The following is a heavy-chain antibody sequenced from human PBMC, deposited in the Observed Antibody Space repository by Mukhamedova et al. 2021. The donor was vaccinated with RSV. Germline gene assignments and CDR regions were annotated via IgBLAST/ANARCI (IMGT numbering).Heavy chain of an antibody. D-gene: IGHD6-19*01. CDR3: AREPSSGQYYYYYYMDV. Sequence: GLEWVAVIWYDGSNKYYADSVKGRFTISGDNSKNTLYLQMNSLRAEDTAVYYCAREPSSGQYYYYYYMDVWGKGTTVTVSS. J-gene: IGHJ6*03. CDR2: IWYDGSNK. V-gene: IGHV3-33*01.